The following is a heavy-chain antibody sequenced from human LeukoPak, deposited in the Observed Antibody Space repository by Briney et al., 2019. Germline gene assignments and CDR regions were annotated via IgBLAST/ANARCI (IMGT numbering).Heavy chain of an antibody. CDR1: GFTFSGSA. J-gene: IGHJ4*02. V-gene: IGHV3-73*01. CDR3: TRRENDFWSGYDNPFFDY. D-gene: IGHD3-3*01. CDR2: IRSKANSYAT. Sequence: AGGSLKLSCAASGFTFSGSAMHWDRQASGRGLEWVGRIRSKANSYATAYAASVKGRFTISRDDSKNTAYPQMNSLKTEDTAVYYCTRRENDFWSGYDNPFFDYWGQGTLLTVSS.